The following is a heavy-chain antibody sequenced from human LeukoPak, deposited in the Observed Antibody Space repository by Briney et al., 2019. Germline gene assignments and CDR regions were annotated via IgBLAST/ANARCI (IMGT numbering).Heavy chain of an antibody. CDR2: IIPIFGTA. J-gene: IGHJ3*02. CDR1: GGTFSSYA. V-gene: IGHV1-69*01. Sequence: SVKVSCKTSGGTFSSYAISWVRQAPGHGLEWMGGIIPIFGTANYAQKFQGRVTITADESTSTAYMELSSLRSEDTAVYYCATDSYGHAFDIWGQGTMVTVSS. D-gene: IGHD5-18*01. CDR3: ATDSYGHAFDI.